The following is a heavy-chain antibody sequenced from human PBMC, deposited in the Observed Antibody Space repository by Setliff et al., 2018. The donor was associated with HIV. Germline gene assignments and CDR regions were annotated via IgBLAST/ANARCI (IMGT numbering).Heavy chain of an antibody. D-gene: IGHD3-3*01. V-gene: IGHV1-69*02. Sequence: SVKVSCKASRSTFNSHTINWVRQAPGQGLDWMGRIIPILGVANYAQRFQGKVTITADKSTSTAYMELTSPRFGDTAMYYCVRGVQSPPHYSYYYMDGWGEGTMVTVSS. CDR1: RSTFNSHT. J-gene: IGHJ6*03. CDR3: VRGVQSPPHYSYYYMDG. CDR2: IIPILGVA.